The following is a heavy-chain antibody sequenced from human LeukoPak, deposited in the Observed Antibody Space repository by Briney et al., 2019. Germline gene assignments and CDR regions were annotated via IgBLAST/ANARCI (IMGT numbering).Heavy chain of an antibody. CDR3: ARVGERIQLWFGAFDI. J-gene: IGHJ3*02. V-gene: IGHV3-7*01. D-gene: IGHD5-18*01. Sequence: GGSLRLSCAAAGFTFSTFSMSWVRQAPGKGLEWVGNIKEDGSEKNYVHSVKGRFTISRDNAKNSLYLQMNSLRAEDTAVYYCARVGERIQLWFGAFDIWGQGAMVTVSS. CDR2: IKEDGSEK. CDR1: GFTFSTFS.